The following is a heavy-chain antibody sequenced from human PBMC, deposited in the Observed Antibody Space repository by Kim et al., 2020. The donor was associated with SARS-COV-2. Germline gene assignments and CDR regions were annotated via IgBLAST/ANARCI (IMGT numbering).Heavy chain of an antibody. CDR1: GFTFSSYG. Sequence: GGSLRLSCAASGFTFSSYGMHWVRQAPGKGLEWVAVISYDGSNKYYADSVKGRFTISRDNSKNTLYLQMNSLRAEDTAVYYCAKDQYYYGSGSPFDYWG. D-gene: IGHD3-10*01. V-gene: IGHV3-30*18. CDR2: ISYDGSNK. J-gene: IGHJ4*01. CDR3: AKDQYYYGSGSPFDY.